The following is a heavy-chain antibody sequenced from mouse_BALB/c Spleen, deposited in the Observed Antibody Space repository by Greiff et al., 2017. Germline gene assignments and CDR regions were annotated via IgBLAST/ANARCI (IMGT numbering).Heavy chain of an antibody. D-gene: IGHD1-1*01. Sequence: VQLQQSGTVLARPGASVKMSCKASGYSFTSYWMHWVKQRPGQGLEWIGAIYPGNSDTSYNQKFKGKAKLTAVTSASTAYMELSSLTNEDSAVYYCTKSPLDYGSSYDYYAMDYWGQGTSVTVSS. CDR1: GYSFTSYW. CDR3: TKSPLDYGSSYDYYAMDY. CDR2: IYPGNSDT. J-gene: IGHJ4*01. V-gene: IGHV1-5*01.